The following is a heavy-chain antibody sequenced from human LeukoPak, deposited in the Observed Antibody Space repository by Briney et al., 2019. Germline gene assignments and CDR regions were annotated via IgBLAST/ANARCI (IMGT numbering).Heavy chain of an antibody. V-gene: IGHV4-39*02. D-gene: IGHD3-3*01. CDR1: GGSTSGGNYY. J-gene: IGHJ4*02. CDR3: ARLGAGPTYYDFWSGYSSFYFDY. CDR2: ISSSGNT. Sequence: SETLSLTCIVSGGSTSGGNYYWGWIRRPPGKGLEWIGGISSSGNTYYNPSLKSRITISIDTSENHFSLKLSSVTAADTAVYYCARLGAGPTYYDFWSGYSSFYFDYWGQGTLVTVSS.